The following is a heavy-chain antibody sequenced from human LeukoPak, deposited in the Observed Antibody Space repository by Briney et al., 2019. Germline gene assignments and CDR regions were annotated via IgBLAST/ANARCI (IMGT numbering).Heavy chain of an antibody. J-gene: IGHJ4*02. Sequence: GGSLRLSCAASGFTFSSYAMHWVRQAPGKGLEWVAFIRYDGSNKYYADSVKGRFTISRDNSKNTLYLQMNSLRAEDTAVYYCAKDFGRMVSYWGQGTLVTVSS. CDR1: GFTFSSYA. CDR3: AKDFGRMVSY. D-gene: IGHD4-23*01. V-gene: IGHV3-30*02. CDR2: IRYDGSNK.